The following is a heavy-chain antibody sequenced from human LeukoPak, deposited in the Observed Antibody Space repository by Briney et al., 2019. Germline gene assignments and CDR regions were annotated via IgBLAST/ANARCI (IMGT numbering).Heavy chain of an antibody. CDR3: ARAPRAYCSTTGSCFQDY. V-gene: IGHV4-59*01. D-gene: IGHD2-2*01. CDR2: IYYSGST. Sequence: PSETLSLTCTVSGGSISSYYWSWIRQPPGKGLEWIGYIYYSGSTNYNPSLKSRVTISVDTSKNQFSLKLSSVTAADTAVYFCARAPRAYCSTTGSCFQDYWGQGTLVTVSP. J-gene: IGHJ4*02. CDR1: GGSISSYY.